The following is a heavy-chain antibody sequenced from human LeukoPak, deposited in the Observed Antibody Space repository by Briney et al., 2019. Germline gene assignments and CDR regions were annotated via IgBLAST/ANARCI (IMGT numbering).Heavy chain of an antibody. J-gene: IGHJ6*02. CDR3: AKAPIPELYGMDV. D-gene: IGHD1-14*01. CDR1: GFTFDDYA. Sequence: GRSLRLSCAAAGFTFDDYAMHWVRQAPGKCLEWVSGISWNSGSIGYADSVKGRFTISRDNAKNSLYLQMNSLRAEDTALYYCAKAPIPELYGMDVWGQGTTVTVSS. V-gene: IGHV3-9*01. CDR2: ISWNSGSI.